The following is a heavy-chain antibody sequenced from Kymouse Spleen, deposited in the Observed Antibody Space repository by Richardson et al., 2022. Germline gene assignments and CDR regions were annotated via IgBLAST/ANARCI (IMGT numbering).Heavy chain of an antibody. D-gene: IGHD3-3*01. CDR3: ARTYYDFWSGYSWFDP. CDR2: IYYSGST. V-gene: IGHV4-39*01. CDR1: GGSISSSSYY. J-gene: IGHJ5*02. Sequence: QLQLQESGPGLVKPSETLSLTCTVSGGSISSSSYYWGWIRQPPGKGLEWIGSIYYSGSTYYNPSLKSRVTISVDTSKNQFSLKLSSVTAADTAVYYCARTYYDFWSGYSWFDPWGQGTLVTVSS.